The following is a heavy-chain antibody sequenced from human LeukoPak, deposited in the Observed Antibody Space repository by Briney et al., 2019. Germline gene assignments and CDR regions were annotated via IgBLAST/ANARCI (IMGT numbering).Heavy chain of an antibody. CDR2: MNPNSGNT. D-gene: IGHD3-9*01. CDR3: ARVSGSYYDILTDDY. V-gene: IGHV1-8*02. Sequence: GASVKVSCKASGGTFSSYAINWVRQATGQGLEWMGWMNPNSGNTGYAQKFQGRVTMTRNTSISTAYMELSSLRSEDTAVYYCARVSGSYYDILTDDYWGQGTLVTVSS. J-gene: IGHJ4*02. CDR1: GGTFSSYA.